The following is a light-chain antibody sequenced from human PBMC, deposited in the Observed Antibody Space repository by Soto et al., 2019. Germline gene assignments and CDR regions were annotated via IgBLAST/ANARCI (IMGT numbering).Light chain of an antibody. J-gene: IGLJ2*01. CDR3: LLSYSGAWGV. CDR2: DTS. CDR1: TGAVTSGHY. Sequence: QAVVTQEPSLTVSPGGTVTLTGGSSTGAVTSGHYPYWFQQKPGQAPRTLIYDTSNKHSWTPARFSGSLLGGKAALTLSGAQPEDEAEYYCLLSYSGAWGVFGGGTKVTVL. V-gene: IGLV7-46*01.